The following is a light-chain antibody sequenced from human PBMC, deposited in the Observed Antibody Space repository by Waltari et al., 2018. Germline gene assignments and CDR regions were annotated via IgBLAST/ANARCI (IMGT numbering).Light chain of an antibody. J-gene: IGKJ5*01. CDR3: QQRSNWPPT. CDR2: DAS. V-gene: IGKV3-11*01. CDR1: QAVVTY. Sequence: VLTQSPATLSLSPGERATLSCRASQAVVTYLAWYQQGPGQAPRLLIYDASTGATVIPARFSGSVSGTDFTLTSDSLDPEDSAVYFCQQRSNWPPTFGQGTRLEIK.